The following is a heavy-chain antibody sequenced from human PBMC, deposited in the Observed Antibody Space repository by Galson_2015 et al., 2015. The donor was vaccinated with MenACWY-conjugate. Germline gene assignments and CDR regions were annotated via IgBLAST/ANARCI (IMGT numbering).Heavy chain of an antibody. V-gene: IGHV5-51*07. CDR2: IYPGDSDT. CDR1: GYSFTSYW. Sequence: QSGAEVKKPGESLKISCKGSGYSFTSYWIGWVHQMPGKGLEWMGIIYPGDSDTRYSPSFQGQVTISADKSISTAYLQWSSLKASDTAMYYCARRRGIGYSSSRRKYYYYGMDVWGQGTTVTVSS. D-gene: IGHD6-13*01. CDR3: ARRRGIGYSSSRRKYYYYGMDV. J-gene: IGHJ6*02.